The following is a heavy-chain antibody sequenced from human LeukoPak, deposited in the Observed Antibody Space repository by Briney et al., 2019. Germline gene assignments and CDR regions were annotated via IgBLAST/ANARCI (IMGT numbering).Heavy chain of an antibody. Sequence: PGGSLRLSCAASGFTFSSYGMHWVRQAPGKGLEWVAVIWYDGSNKYYADSVKGRFTISRDNSKNTLYLQMNSLRAEDTAVYYCAKDRMITFGGVIDHLIDIWGQGTMVTVSS. CDR3: AKDRMITFGGVIDHLIDI. D-gene: IGHD3-16*02. J-gene: IGHJ3*02. CDR1: GFTFSSYG. V-gene: IGHV3-33*06. CDR2: IWYDGSNK.